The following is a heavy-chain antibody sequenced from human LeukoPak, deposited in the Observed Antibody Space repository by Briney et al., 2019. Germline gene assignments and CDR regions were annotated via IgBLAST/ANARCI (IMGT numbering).Heavy chain of an antibody. CDR3: ARGFYGSGNS. J-gene: IGHJ4*01. CDR1: GFTFSNYW. V-gene: IGHV3-74*01. Sequence: GGSLRLSCAASGFTFSNYWMYWVRQAPGREPLWVSRISGDGITTYYAGSVKGRFTISRDNAKNTLYLQMHSLRAEDSAVYYCARGFYGSGNSWGHGTLVTVSS. CDR2: ISGDGITT. D-gene: IGHD3-10*01.